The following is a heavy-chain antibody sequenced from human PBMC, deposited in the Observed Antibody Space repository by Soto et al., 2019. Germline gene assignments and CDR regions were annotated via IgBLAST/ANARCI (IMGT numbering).Heavy chain of an antibody. Sequence: SETLSLTCTVSGGSVSGYYWNWVRQSPGKGLEWIGYIYYTESPSYNPSLKSRLTISVDTSKNQFYLKLSSVTAADTAVYYCARDWLSSYYYYGMDVWGQGTTVTVSS. V-gene: IGHV4-59*02. D-gene: IGHD3-9*01. J-gene: IGHJ6*02. CDR2: IYYTESP. CDR3: ARDWLSSYYYYGMDV. CDR1: GGSVSGYY.